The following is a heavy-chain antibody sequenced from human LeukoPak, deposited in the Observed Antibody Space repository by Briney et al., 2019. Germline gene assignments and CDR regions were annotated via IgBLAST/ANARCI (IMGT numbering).Heavy chain of an antibody. V-gene: IGHV4-59*01. J-gene: IGHJ5*02. D-gene: IGHD6-25*01. Sequence: SETLSLTCTVSGGSISSYYWSWIRQPPGKGLEWIGYIYYSGSTNYNPSLKSRVTISVDTSKNQFSLKLSSVTAADTAVYYCARGYSSANWFDPWGQGTLVTASS. CDR1: GGSISSYY. CDR3: ARGYSSANWFDP. CDR2: IYYSGST.